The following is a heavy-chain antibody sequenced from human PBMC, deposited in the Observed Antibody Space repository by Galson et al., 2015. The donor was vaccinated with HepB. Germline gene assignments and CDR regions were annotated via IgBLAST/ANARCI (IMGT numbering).Heavy chain of an antibody. CDR1: GDSVSSNSAA. CDR2: TYYRSKWYN. CDR3: ASQSSRGDYYYYGMDV. Sequence: CAISGDSVSSNSAAWNWIRQSPSRGLEWLGRTYYRSKWYNDYAVSVKSRITINPDTSKNQFSLQLNSVTPEDTAVYYCASQSSRGDYYYYGMDVWGQGTTVTVSS. J-gene: IGHJ6*02. V-gene: IGHV6-1*01. D-gene: IGHD7-27*01.